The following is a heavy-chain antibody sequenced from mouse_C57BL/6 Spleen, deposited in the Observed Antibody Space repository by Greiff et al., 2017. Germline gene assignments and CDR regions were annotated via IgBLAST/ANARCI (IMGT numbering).Heavy chain of an antibody. V-gene: IGHV1-64*01. Sequence: QVQLQQPGAELVKPGASVKLSCKASGYTFTSYWMHWVKQRPGQGLEWIGMIHPNSGSTNYNEKFKSKATLTVDTSSSTAYMQLSSLTSEDSGVYYRARGSPRRYDMDYGEARSSVAVSS. CDR3: ARGSPRRYDMDY. J-gene: IGHJ4*01. CDR1: GYTFTSYW. CDR2: IHPNSGST.